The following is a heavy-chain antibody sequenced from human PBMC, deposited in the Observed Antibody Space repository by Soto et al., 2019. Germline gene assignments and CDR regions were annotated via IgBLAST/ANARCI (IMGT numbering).Heavy chain of an antibody. V-gene: IGHV3-53*01. CDR1: GFTVGNNY. CDR3: AKDGRGSGSHYNSFGY. D-gene: IGHD3-10*01. Sequence: EVQLVESGGGLIQPGGSLKLSCAASGFTVGNNYMSWVRQAPGKGLEWVSLIYSTGTTKYADSVKGRFTVPRDNAKNTLYLQMNSLRAEDTAVYYCAKDGRGSGSHYNSFGYWGQGTLVTVSS. CDR2: IYSTGTT. J-gene: IGHJ4*02.